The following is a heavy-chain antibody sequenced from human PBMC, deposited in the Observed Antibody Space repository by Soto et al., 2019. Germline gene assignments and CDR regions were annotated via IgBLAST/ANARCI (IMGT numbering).Heavy chain of an antibody. CDR1: GGSFSGYY. V-gene: IGHV4-34*01. CDR3: ARGRRCSSTSCPRTRGNWFDP. CDR2: INHSGST. J-gene: IGHJ5*02. Sequence: SETLSLTCAVYGGSFSGYYWSWIRQPPGKGLEWIGEINHSGSTNYNPSLKRRVAISVDTSKNQFSLKLSSGTAADTAVYYCARGRRCSSTSCPRTRGNWFDPWGQGTLVTVSS. D-gene: IGHD2-2*01.